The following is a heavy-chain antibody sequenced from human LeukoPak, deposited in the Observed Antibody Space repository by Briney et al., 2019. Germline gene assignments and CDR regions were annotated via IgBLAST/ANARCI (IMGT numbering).Heavy chain of an antibody. CDR3: ARNVASGFDF. Sequence: ASVKVSCKVSGYTFTTYYIHWVRQAPGQGLEWMGFINPSGGSTSYAREFEGRVTMTRDTSTSTVYMELSSLRSEDTAVYYCARNVASGFDFWGQGTLVTVSS. CDR1: GYTFTTYY. D-gene: IGHD1-1*01. CDR2: INPSGGST. J-gene: IGHJ4*02. V-gene: IGHV1-46*01.